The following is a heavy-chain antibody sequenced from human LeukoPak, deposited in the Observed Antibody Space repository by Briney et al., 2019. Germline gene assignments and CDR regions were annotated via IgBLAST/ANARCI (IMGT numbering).Heavy chain of an antibody. Sequence: GASVNVSRKASLYTFPTYYMHWVRQAPGQGLEWMGIINPTGSGSTSYAQKLHGRVTMTRDTSTSTVYMELSSLRSEDTAVYYCARGGMVGATIHHWWFDSWGQGTLVTVSS. CDR3: ARGGMVGATIHHWWFDS. CDR1: LYTFPTYY. J-gene: IGHJ5*01. D-gene: IGHD1-26*01. CDR2: INPTGSGST. V-gene: IGHV1-46*04.